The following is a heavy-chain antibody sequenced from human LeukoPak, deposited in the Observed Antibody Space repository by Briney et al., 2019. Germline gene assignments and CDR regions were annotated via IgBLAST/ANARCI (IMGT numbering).Heavy chain of an antibody. D-gene: IGHD4-23*01. CDR2: IYDSAST. V-gene: IGHV4-39*07. CDR1: GGSISSENYY. Sequence: SETLSLTCTVSGGSISSENYYWGWMRQTPGKGLDWIGSIYDSASTNYNPSLKSRVTISLDTSKNQFSLKLSSVTAADTAVYYCATSPKLTYFDYWGQGTLVTVSS. J-gene: IGHJ4*02. CDR3: ATSPKLTYFDY.